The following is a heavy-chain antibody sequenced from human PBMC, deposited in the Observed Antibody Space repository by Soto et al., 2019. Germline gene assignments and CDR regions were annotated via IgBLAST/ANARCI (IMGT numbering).Heavy chain of an antibody. Sequence: GGSLRLSCTPSGFIFSDYSMNWVRQAPGKGLEWISYITTTSSTMYYADSVKGRFTISRDNAKNSLYLQMNSLRDEDTAVYYCARDSSGRQYYGMDVWGQGTTVTVS. J-gene: IGHJ6*02. V-gene: IGHV3-48*02. CDR1: GFIFSDYS. CDR2: ITTTSSTM. CDR3: ARDSSGRQYYGMDV. D-gene: IGHD3-22*01.